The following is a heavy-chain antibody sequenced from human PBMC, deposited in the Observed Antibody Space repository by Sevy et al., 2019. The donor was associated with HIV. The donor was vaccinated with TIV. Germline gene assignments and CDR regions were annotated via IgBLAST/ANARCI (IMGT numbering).Heavy chain of an antibody. D-gene: IGHD3-16*02. J-gene: IGHJ4*02. V-gene: IGHV3-23*01. CDR1: GFTFSVYT. CDR2: ICFGGGTI. CDR3: VRGGCNQPQDY. Sequence: GGSLRLSCTASGFTFSVYTMTWVRQAPGKGLEWVSTICFGGGTIHYADSVMGRFTISRDNSKNTLYLQMNSLRVDDTAVYYCVRGGCNQPQDYWGQGTLVTGFS.